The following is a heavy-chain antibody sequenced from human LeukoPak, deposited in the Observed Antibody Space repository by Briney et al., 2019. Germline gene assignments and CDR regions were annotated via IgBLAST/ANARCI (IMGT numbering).Heavy chain of an antibody. V-gene: IGHV3-7*01. J-gene: IGHJ6*02. D-gene: IGHD5-18*01. CDR3: AREQRYSYGYFYYYYYGMDV. CDR1: GFTFSTYW. CDR2: INQDGSEK. Sequence: QSGGSLRLSCAASGFTFSTYWMSWVPPAPGKGLEWVANINQDGSEKYYVDPVKGRLTISRDSAKNSLYLQMNSLRAEDTAVYYCAREQRYSYGYFYYYYYGMDVWGQGTTVTVSS.